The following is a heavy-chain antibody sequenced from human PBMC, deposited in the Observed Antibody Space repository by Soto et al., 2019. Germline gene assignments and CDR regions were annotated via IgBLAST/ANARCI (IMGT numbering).Heavy chain of an antibody. CDR1: GYTFTDYY. Sequence: QVQLVQSGADLKKPGASVKVSCKASGYTFTDYYMLWVRQAPGQGLEWMGWINPNNGGTSYAQKFEGWVTMTRDTSISTAYMEVRRLTSDDTAVYYCARGSPTTTPFHYWGQGTLVTVSS. CDR2: INPNNGGT. CDR3: ARGSPTTTPFHY. J-gene: IGHJ4*02. D-gene: IGHD1-1*01. V-gene: IGHV1-2*04.